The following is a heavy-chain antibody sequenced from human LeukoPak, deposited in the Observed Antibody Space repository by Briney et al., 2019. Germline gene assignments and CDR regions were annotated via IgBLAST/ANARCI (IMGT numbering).Heavy chain of an antibody. CDR2: LSDTGDST. D-gene: IGHD2-15*01. V-gene: IGHV3-23*01. Sequence: GGSLRLSCAASGFTLSNHPMYWVRQAPGKGLEWVSSLSDTGDSTHYADSVKGRFTISRDSARSALYLQMNSLRAEDTAVYYSAKGDCSSGSCYFDYWGQGSQVTLSS. CDR1: GFTLSNHP. CDR3: AKGDCSSGSCYFDY. J-gene: IGHJ4*02.